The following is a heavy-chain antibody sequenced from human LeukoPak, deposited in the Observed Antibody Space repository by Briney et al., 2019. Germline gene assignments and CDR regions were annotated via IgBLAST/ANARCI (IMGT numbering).Heavy chain of an antibody. D-gene: IGHD6-19*01. CDR2: IRWDGGEI. CDR1: GFTFHDYT. Sequence: GGSLRLSCAGSGFTFHDYTMHWVRQPPGKGLEWVSLIRWDGGEIHYADSLKGRFTISRDNSKNSLFLQMNSLGIEDTALYYYAKATSSGWGYAFDVWGRGTMVTVSA. V-gene: IGHV3-43*01. CDR3: AKATSSGWGYAFDV. J-gene: IGHJ3*01.